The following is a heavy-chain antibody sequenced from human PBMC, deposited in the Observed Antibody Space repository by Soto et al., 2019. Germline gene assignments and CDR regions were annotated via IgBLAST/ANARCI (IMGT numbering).Heavy chain of an antibody. Sequence: GGSLRLSCAASGFTFSTQGMHWVRQALGKGLEWVAVISYDGSIRYYVDSVKGRFTISRDNSKNTLYLQMNSLRAEDTAVYYCAKTVVDFETQGNYYYMDVWGQGTTVTVYS. V-gene: IGHV3-30*18. CDR2: ISYDGSIR. CDR1: GFTFSTQG. CDR3: AKTVVDFETQGNYYYMDV. D-gene: IGHD2-15*01. J-gene: IGHJ6*02.